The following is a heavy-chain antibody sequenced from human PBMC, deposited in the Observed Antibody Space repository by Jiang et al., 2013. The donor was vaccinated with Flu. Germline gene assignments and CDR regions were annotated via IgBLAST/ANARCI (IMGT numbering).Heavy chain of an antibody. CDR1: GGSISNSGHY. Sequence: GPGLVKSSQTLSLTCTVSGGSISNSGHYWSWIRQNPGKGLEWIGYIHYSGSTYYSPSLKSRLSISVDTSKNQFSLKLTSVTAADTAVYYCARGGVHWFSDVWGRGTLVTVSS. V-gene: IGHV4-31*03. CDR3: ARGGVHWFSDV. J-gene: IGHJ2*01. D-gene: IGHD3-10*01. CDR2: IHYSGST.